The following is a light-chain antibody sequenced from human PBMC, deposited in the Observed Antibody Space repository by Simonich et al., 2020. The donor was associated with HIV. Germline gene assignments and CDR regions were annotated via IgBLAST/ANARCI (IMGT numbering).Light chain of an antibody. CDR3: ATWDDSLSGRV. CDR1: SSNIGSNY. Sequence: QSVLTQPPSASGTPGQRVTISCSGSSSNIGSNYVYWYQHLPGTAPKLLIYRNNPRPAWVPCRFSGAKSGTTASLAISGLRAEDEADYYCATWDDSLSGRVFGGGTKLTVL. V-gene: IGLV1-47*01. CDR2: RNN. J-gene: IGLJ3*02.